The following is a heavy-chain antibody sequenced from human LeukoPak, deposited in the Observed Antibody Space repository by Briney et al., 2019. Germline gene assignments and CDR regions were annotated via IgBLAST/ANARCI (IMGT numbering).Heavy chain of an antibody. V-gene: IGHV5-51*01. CDR1: GYRLTNYH. CDR2: IYPADSDT. D-gene: IGHD5-18*01. J-gene: IGHJ4*02. CDR3: ARGGYSYASFDY. Sequence: GESLKISCKGSGYRLTNYHIGWVRQMPGKGLEWMGIIYPADSDTRYRPTFRGQVTISADKSISTAYLQWSSLKASDTAMYYCARGGYSYASFDYWGQGTLVTVSS.